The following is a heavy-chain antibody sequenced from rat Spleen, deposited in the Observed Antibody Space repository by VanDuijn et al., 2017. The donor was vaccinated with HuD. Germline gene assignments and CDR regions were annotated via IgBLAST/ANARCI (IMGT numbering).Heavy chain of an antibody. J-gene: IGHJ4*01. D-gene: IGHD1-2*01. CDR2: ITNTGGST. Sequence: EVQLVESGGGLVQPGRSLKLSCVVSGFTFSNRAMHWIRQAPGMGLEWIASITNTGGSTYYPDSVKGRFTISRDNAKSTLYLQMESLRSEDTATYYCAKGYSSYTLGVMDAWGQGASVTVSS. CDR1: GFTFSNRA. V-gene: IGHV5-31*01. CDR3: AKGYSSYTLGVMDA.